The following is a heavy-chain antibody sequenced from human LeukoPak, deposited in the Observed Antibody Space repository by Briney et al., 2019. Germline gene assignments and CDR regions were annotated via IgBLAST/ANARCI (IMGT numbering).Heavy chain of an antibody. Sequence: GGSLRLSCAASGLTVSSNYMSWVRQAPGKGLEWVSLIYSGSNTYYADSVKGRFTISRDKSKNTLYLQMSSLRVEDTAVYYWAMGAIVATIDYWGQGTLVTVSS. V-gene: IGHV3-66*01. J-gene: IGHJ4*02. CDR2: IYSGSNT. CDR3: AMGAIVATIDY. CDR1: GLTVSSNY. D-gene: IGHD5-12*01.